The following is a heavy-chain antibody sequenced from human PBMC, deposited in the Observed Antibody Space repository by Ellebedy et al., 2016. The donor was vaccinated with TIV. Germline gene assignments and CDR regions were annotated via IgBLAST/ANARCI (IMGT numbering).Heavy chain of an antibody. D-gene: IGHD3-10*01. CDR2: INPNSGGT. J-gene: IGHJ6*02. V-gene: IGHV1-2*02. Sequence: ASVKVSCXASGYTFTDYYMHWVRQAPGQGLEWMGWINPNSGGTNYAQKFQGRVTMTRDTSISTAYMELSRLRSDDTAVYYCARVPYGSGSYYYYYGMDVWGQGTTVTVSS. CDR1: GYTFTDYY. CDR3: ARVPYGSGSYYYYYGMDV.